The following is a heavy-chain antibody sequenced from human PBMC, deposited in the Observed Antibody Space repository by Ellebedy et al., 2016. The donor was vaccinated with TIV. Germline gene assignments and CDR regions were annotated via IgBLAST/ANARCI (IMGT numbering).Heavy chain of an antibody. CDR3: ARDFQLLY. J-gene: IGHJ4*02. V-gene: IGHV3-21*01. CDR2: ISNTCSYI. Sequence: GESLKISXAASGFTFSSYSMSWVRQAPGKGLEWVSSISNTCSYIYYSDSVKGRFTISRDNAKNSLYLQMNSLRAEDTAVYYCARDFQLLYWGQGTLVTVSS. CDR1: GFTFSSYS. D-gene: IGHD2-2*01.